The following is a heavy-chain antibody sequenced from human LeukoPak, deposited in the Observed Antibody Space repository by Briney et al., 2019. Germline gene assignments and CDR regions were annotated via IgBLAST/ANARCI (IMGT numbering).Heavy chain of an antibody. CDR3: AKVNKRSRDGYKNTIDAFDI. Sequence: GGSLRLSCAASGFTFSSYEMNWVRQAPGKGLEWVSYISSSGSTIYYADSVKGRFTISRDNAKNTLYMRMNSLRDEDTALYYCAKVNKRSRDGYKNTIDAFDIWGQGTMVTVSS. CDR1: GFTFSSYE. J-gene: IGHJ3*02. D-gene: IGHD5-24*01. V-gene: IGHV3-48*03. CDR2: ISSSGSTI.